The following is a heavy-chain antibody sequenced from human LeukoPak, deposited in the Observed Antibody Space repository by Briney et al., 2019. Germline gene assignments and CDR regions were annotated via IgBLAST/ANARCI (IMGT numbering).Heavy chain of an antibody. Sequence: PSETLSLTCTVSGGSISSYYWSWIRQPPGKGLEWIGYIYYSGSTNYNPSLKSRVTMSVDTSKNQFSLKLSSVTAADTAVYYCARDYYDSSGYYYYYGMDVWGQGTTVTVSS. CDR1: GGSISSYY. CDR2: IYYSGST. J-gene: IGHJ6*02. CDR3: ARDYYDSSGYYYYYGMDV. V-gene: IGHV4-59*12. D-gene: IGHD3-22*01.